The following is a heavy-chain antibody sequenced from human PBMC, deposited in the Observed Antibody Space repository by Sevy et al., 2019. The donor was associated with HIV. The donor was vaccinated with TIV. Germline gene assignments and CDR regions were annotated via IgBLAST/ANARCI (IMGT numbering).Heavy chain of an antibody. CDR3: VRAMSPTLGTGHNWFDL. V-gene: IGHV3-9*01. Sequence: GGSLRLSCVGSGFVFEDFAVHWVRRSPGKGLEWVSGLTGDGSKKFYEGSVKGRFTISRDNARNSLYLQMNNMKFDDPAFYYCVRAMSPTLGTGHNWFDLWGQGTLVTVSS. CDR1: GFVFEDFA. CDR2: LTGDGSKK. D-gene: IGHD2-2*01. J-gene: IGHJ5*02.